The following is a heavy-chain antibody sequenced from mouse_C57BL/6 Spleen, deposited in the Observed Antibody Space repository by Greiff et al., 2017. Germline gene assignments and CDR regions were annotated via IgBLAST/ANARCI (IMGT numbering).Heavy chain of an antibody. CDR1: GYAFSSSW. J-gene: IGHJ4*01. Sequence: QVQLKESGPELVKPGASVKISCKASGYAFSSSWMNWVKQRPGKGLEWIGRIYPGDGDTNYNGKFKGKATLTADKSSSTAYMQLSSLTSEDAAVYFCARPFTTVVGGAMDYWGQGTSVTVSS. CDR2: IYPGDGDT. D-gene: IGHD1-1*01. CDR3: ARPFTTVVGGAMDY. V-gene: IGHV1-82*01.